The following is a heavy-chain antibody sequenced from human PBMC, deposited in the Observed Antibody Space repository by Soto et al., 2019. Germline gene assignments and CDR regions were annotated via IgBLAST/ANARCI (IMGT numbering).Heavy chain of an antibody. J-gene: IGHJ6*02. CDR1: GYSFPSYW. V-gene: IGHV5-51*01. CDR3: ARPVLWSGSVYYYGMDV. D-gene: IGHD3-3*01. Sequence: PGESLKISCKGSGYSFPSYWIGWVRQMPGKGLEGVGIFYPGDSDTRYSPTFQGQVTISADKSISTAYLQWSSLKASDTAMYYSARPVLWSGSVYYYGMDVWGQGTTVTVSS. CDR2: FYPGDSDT.